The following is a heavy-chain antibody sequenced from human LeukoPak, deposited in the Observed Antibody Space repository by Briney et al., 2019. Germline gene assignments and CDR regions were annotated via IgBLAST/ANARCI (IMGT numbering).Heavy chain of an antibody. CDR3: AREGYYGSGSPPSFDY. Sequence: GGSLRLSCAASGFTFSSYWMSWVRQAPGEGLEWVANIKQDGSEKYYVDSVKGRFTISRDNSRSTLYLQMNSLRPEDTAIYYCAREGYYGSGSPPSFDYWGQGTLVTVSS. D-gene: IGHD3-10*01. J-gene: IGHJ4*02. V-gene: IGHV3-7*01. CDR1: GFTFSSYW. CDR2: IKQDGSEK.